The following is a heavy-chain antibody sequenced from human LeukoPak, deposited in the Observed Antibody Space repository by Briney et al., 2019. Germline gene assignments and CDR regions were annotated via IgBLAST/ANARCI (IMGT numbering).Heavy chain of an antibody. CDR1: GFTFSSYG. D-gene: IGHD6-13*01. J-gene: IGHJ3*02. CDR2: IQSDVSSE. V-gene: IGHV3-33*01. CDR3: AREYSGRCIHAFHS. Sequence: GRSLRLSCAASGFTFSSYGMHWVRQAPGKELEWVAFIQSDVSSEYYADSVKGRFTVSRDNSKDMLYLQMNSLRAEDTAVYYCAREYSGRCIHAFHSWGQGTTVTVSS.